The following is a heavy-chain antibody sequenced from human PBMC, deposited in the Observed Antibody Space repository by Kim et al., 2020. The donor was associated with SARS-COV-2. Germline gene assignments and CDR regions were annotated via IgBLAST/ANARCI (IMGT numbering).Heavy chain of an antibody. V-gene: IGHV3-64D*06. D-gene: IGHD6-6*01. J-gene: IGHJ4*02. Sequence: ADSVKGRFTISRDNSKNTLYLQMSSLRAEDTTVYYCVKVEYSSSSGFFDYRGQGTLVTVSS. CDR3: VKVEYSSSSGFFDY.